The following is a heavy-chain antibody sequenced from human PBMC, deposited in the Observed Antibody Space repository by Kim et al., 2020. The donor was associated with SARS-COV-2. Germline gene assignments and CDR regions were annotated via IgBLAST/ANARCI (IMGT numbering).Heavy chain of an antibody. D-gene: IGHD6-13*01. CDR3: ARVGYGSSWYDY. CDR2: I. J-gene: IGHJ4*02. Sequence: IFYADSVKGRVTISRDNAKNSLYLQMNSLRAEDTAVYYCARVGYGSSWYDYWGQGTLVTVSS. V-gene: IGHV3-21*01.